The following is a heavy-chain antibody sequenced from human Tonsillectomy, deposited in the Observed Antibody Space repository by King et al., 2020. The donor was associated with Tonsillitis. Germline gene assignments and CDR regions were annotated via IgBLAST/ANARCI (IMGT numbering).Heavy chain of an antibody. J-gene: IGHJ6*02. V-gene: IGHV4-59*01. Sequence: QLQESGPGLVKPSENLSLTCTVPGGSISSYYWSWIRQPPGKGLEWLGYIYYSGSTEYNPSLKSRVTISVDTSKHQFSLKLSSVTAADTAVYYCARGGFRHYYYSMDVWGQGTTVTVSS. CDR3: ARGGFRHYYYSMDV. CDR2: IYYSGST. CDR1: GGSISSYY. D-gene: IGHD3-10*01.